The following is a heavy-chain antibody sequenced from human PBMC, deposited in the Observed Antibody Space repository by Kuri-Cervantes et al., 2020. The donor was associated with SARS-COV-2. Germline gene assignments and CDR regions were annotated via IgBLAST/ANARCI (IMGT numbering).Heavy chain of an antibody. J-gene: IGHJ4*02. V-gene: IGHV4-30-4*08. CDR2: IYYSGST. CDR3: AREGDDGGFDY. CDR1: GGSVSSGSYY. D-gene: IGHD1-1*01. Sequence: SETLSLTCTVSGGSVSSGSYYWSWIRQPPGKGLEWIGYIYYSGSTYYNPSLKSRVTISVDTSKNQFSLKLSSVTAADTAVYYCAREGDDGGFDYWGQGTLVTVSS.